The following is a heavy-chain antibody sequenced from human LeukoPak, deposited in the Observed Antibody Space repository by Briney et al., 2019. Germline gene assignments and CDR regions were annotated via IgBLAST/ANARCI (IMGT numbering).Heavy chain of an antibody. D-gene: IGHD5-18*01. CDR2: ISGNGGST. Sequence: GGSLRLSCAASGFTFSSYAMSWVRQAPGKGLEWVSAISGNGGSTYYADSVKGRFTISRDNSKNTLYLQMNSLRAEDTALYYCARDPDTAMVRGDYWGQGTLVTVSS. J-gene: IGHJ4*02. V-gene: IGHV3-23*01. CDR3: ARDPDTAMVRGDY. CDR1: GFTFSSYA.